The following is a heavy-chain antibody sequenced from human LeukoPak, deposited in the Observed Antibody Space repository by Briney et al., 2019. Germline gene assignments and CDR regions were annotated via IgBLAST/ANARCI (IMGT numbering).Heavy chain of an antibody. Sequence: AAVKVSCKASGDTFTSYCISWVRQAPGQGLEWMGWISAYNGNTNYAQKLQGRVTMTTDTSTSTAYMELRSLRSDDTAVYYCARSAGLRYFAPPDSWGQGTLVTVSS. CDR3: ARSAGLRYFAPPDS. V-gene: IGHV1-18*01. J-gene: IGHJ4*02. CDR1: GDTFTSYC. CDR2: ISAYNGNT. D-gene: IGHD3-9*01.